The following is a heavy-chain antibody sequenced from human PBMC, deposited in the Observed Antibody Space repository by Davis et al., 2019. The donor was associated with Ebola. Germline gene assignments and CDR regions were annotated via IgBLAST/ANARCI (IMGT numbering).Heavy chain of an antibody. V-gene: IGHV2-26*01. D-gene: IGHD3-3*01. CDR2: IFSNDEK. CDR1: WFPLLHARMG. CDR3: GRIQKLTTYYDFLSGYWWYFDY. J-gene: IGHJ4*02. Sequence: SGHTLLQLTDPLTLTCTVSWFPLLHARMGVGWIRQPTGKELEWLAHIFSNDEKSYSTSLQSWLTISKDTSKSQVVLTMTNMDPVDTATYYCGRIQKLTTYYDFLSGYWWYFDYWGQGTLVTVSS.